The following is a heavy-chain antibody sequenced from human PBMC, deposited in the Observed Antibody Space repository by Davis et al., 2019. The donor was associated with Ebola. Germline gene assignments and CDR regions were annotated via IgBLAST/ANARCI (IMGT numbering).Heavy chain of an antibody. CDR1: GYTFTSYY. J-gene: IGHJ1*01. CDR2: INPSGGST. CDR3: ARSIAVVTAGTVNGYFQH. Sequence: ASVKVSCKASGYTFTSYYMHWVRQAPGQGLEWMGIINPSGGSTSYAQKFQGRVTMTRDTSTSTVYMELSSLRSEDTAVYYCARSIAVVTAGTVNGYFQHWGQGTLVTVSS. D-gene: IGHD6-19*01. V-gene: IGHV1-46*01.